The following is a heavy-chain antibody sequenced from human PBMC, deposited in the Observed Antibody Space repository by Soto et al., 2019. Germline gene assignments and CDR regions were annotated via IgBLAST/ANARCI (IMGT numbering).Heavy chain of an antibody. J-gene: IGHJ4*02. CDR3: ATGGGAPGYPIDY. Sequence: QVQLGESGGGVVQPGKSLRLSCVGSGFTFGNYAMYWVRQAPGKGLEWVAFISYDGSKRYHVDYVKGQFTISRDNSRNTLYLQMDSLRPEDTAVYYCATGGGAPGYPIDYWGQGTLVTVSS. D-gene: IGHD3-9*01. CDR2: ISYDGSKR. V-gene: IGHV3-30*03. CDR1: GFTFGNYA.